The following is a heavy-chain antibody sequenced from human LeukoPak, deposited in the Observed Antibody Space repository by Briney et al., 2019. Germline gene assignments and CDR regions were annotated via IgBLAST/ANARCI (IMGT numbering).Heavy chain of an antibody. Sequence: ASVKVSCKASGYTFTSYGISWVRQAPGQGLEWMGWISAYNGNTNYAQKLQGRVTMTTDTFTNTAYMELRSPRSDDTAVYYCARDLYSGSYPVGYWGQGTLVSVSS. V-gene: IGHV1-18*01. J-gene: IGHJ4*02. CDR1: GYTFTSYG. CDR2: ISAYNGNT. D-gene: IGHD1-26*01. CDR3: ARDLYSGSYPVGY.